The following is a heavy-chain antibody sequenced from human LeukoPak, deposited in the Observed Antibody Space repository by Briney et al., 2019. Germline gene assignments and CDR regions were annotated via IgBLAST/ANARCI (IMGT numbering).Heavy chain of an antibody. CDR3: ARFDHSSTEYLQH. CDR1: GASISSHY. D-gene: IGHD3-9*01. Sequence: PSETLSLTCTVSGASISSHYWNWIRQPPGKGLEWIGYIYDSETTNYNPSLKSRVTISVDTSKSQMSLELSSVTPADTAVYFCARFDHSSTEYLQHWGQGTLVTVSS. J-gene: IGHJ1*01. V-gene: IGHV4-59*11. CDR2: IYDSETT.